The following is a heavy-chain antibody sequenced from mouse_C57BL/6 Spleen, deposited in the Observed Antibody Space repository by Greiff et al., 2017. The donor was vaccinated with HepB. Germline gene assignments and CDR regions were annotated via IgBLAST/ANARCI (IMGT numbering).Heavy chain of an antibody. V-gene: IGHV3-6*01. D-gene: IGHD1-2*01. CDR2: ISYDGSN. CDR3: ARGRTADY. CDR1: GYSITSGYY. Sequence: EVKVEESGPGLVKPSQSLSLTCSVTGYSITSGYYWNWIRQFPGNKLEWMGYISYDGSNNYNPSLKNRISITRDTSKNQFFLKLNSVTTEDTATYYCARGRTADYWGQGTTLTVSS. J-gene: IGHJ2*01.